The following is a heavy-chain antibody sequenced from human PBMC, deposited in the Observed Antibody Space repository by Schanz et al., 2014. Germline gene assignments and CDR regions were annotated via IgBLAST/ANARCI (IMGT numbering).Heavy chain of an antibody. CDR1: GFTFSTST. D-gene: IGHD2-15*01. J-gene: IGHJ6*02. CDR3: ARDFLLEQLGYSHYYYAMDV. V-gene: IGHV3-7*01. Sequence: EVQLVESGGGLVQPGGSLRLSCAASGFTFSTSTMHWVRQAPGKGPEWVANIKHDGSVKDYVDSVEGRFTISRDNAKRSLFLQMNSLRVEDTAVYYCARDFLLEQLGYSHYYYAMDVWGQGTTVTVSS. CDR2: IKHDGSVK.